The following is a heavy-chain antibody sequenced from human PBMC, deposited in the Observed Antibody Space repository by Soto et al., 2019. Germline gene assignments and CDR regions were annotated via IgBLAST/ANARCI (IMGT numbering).Heavy chain of an antibody. J-gene: IGHJ6*03. CDR1: GDTLTTYH. CDR2: INPSGVST. D-gene: IGHD1-26*01. Sequence: GASVKVSCKASGDTLTTYHIHWVRQAPGEGLEWMGMINPSGVSTNYAQNFQGRVTITRDTSTSTAYMELSSLTSEDTAVYYCARGMGELPSGARYTQWADYSPHYYYYMDVWGKGTTVTVSS. V-gene: IGHV1-46*01. CDR3: ARGMGELPSGARYTQWADYSPHYYYYMDV.